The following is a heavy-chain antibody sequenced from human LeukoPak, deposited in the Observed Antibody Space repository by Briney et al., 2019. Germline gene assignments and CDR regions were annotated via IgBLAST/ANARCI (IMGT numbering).Heavy chain of an antibody. D-gene: IGHD5-12*01. CDR2: ISYSGST. J-gene: IGHJ5*02. CDR1: GGSISSYY. Sequence: SETLSLTCTVSGGSISSYYWTWIRQPPGKGLEWIGYISYSGSTNYNPSLKSRITISVDTSKNQFSLKLSSVTATDTAVYYCARGSGGYVGWFDPWGQGTLVTVSS. CDR3: ARGSGGYVGWFDP. V-gene: IGHV4-59*01.